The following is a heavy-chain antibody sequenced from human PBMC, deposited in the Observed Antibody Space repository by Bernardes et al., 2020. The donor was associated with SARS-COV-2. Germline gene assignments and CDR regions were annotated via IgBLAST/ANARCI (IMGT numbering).Heavy chain of an antibody. D-gene: IGHD3-10*01. CDR2: IGRSSGDT. Sequence: GGSLRLSCEASGFTYTTFGTYGMSWVRQAPGKGLEWVSTIGRSSGDTDYADSVKGRFTISRDNSKNTLYLQMNSLRADDTAVYYCARDGGFFFRGVNVRAVFDYWGQGILVTVSS. CDR3: ARDGGFFFRGVNVRAVFDY. V-gene: IGHV3-23*01. J-gene: IGHJ4*02. CDR1: GFTYTTFGTYG.